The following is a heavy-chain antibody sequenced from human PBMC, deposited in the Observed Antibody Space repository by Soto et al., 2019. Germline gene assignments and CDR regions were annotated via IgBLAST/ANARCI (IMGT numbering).Heavy chain of an antibody. D-gene: IGHD3-10*01. CDR1: GFTFSGYA. J-gene: IGHJ4*02. CDR3: AKASAYGSGSLDN. Sequence: GGSLRLSCVGSGFTFSGYAMTWVRQAPGRGLEWVSLISGSGGGTFYADSVKGRFTISRDNSKNTLHLQMNSLRAEDAAIYYCAKASAYGSGSLDNWGQGALVTVSS. CDR2: ISGSGGGT. V-gene: IGHV3-23*01.